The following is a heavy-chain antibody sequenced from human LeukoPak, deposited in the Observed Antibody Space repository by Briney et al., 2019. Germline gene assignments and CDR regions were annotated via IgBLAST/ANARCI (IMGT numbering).Heavy chain of an antibody. D-gene: IGHD4-23*01. J-gene: IGHJ4*02. CDR1: GYSISSGYY. Sequence: SETLSLTCTVSGYSISSGYYWGWIRQPPGKGLEWIGYIYYSGSTNYNPSLKSRVTISVDTSKNQFSLKLSSVTAADTAVYYCARDLVGGNFLDYWGQGTLVTVSS. CDR3: ARDLVGGNFLDY. V-gene: IGHV4-38-2*02. CDR2: IYYSGST.